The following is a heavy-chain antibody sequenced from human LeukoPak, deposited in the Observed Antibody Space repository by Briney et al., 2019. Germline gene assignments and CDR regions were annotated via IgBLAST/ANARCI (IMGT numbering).Heavy chain of an antibody. CDR3: AKDRCSGGSCYTNWFDP. CDR2: ISGSGGST. V-gene: IGHV3-23*01. J-gene: IGHJ5*02. CDR1: GFTFSSYA. D-gene: IGHD2-15*01. Sequence: PGGSLRLSCAASGFTFSSYAMSWVRQAPGKGLEWVSAISGSGGSTYYADSVKGRFTISRDNFKNTLYLQMNSLRAEDTAVYYCAKDRCSGGSCYTNWFDPWGQGTLVTVSS.